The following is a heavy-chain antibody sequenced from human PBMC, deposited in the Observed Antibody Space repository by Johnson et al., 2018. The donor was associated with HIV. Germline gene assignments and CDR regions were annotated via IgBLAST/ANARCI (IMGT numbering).Heavy chain of an antibody. V-gene: IGHV3-11*04. CDR3: ARALKRIAAADDAFDI. J-gene: IGHJ3*02. D-gene: IGHD6-13*01. CDR1: GFTFSDYY. Sequence: QVQLVESGGGLVKPGGSLRLSCAAYGFTFSDYYMSWIRQAPGKGLEWVSYISSSGSTIYYADSVKGRFTISRDNAKNSLYLQMNSLRAEDTAVYYCARALKRIAAADDAFDIWGQGTMVTVSS. CDR2: ISSSGSTI.